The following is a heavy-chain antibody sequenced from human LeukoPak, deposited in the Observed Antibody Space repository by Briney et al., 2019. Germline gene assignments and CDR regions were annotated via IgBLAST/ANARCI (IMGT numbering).Heavy chain of an antibody. D-gene: IGHD3-10*01. CDR1: GNTFSDHY. J-gene: IGHJ6*03. Sequence: ASVKISCKASGNTFSDHYMHWVRQAPGKGLEWMGRVDPEDGHTIYAENFHGRVIITADTSTNTAYMELSSLRSEDTAVYYCATDRIDYGSGRRCYMDVWGKGTTVTVSS. CDR2: VDPEDGHT. V-gene: IGHV1-69-2*01. CDR3: ATDRIDYGSGRRCYMDV.